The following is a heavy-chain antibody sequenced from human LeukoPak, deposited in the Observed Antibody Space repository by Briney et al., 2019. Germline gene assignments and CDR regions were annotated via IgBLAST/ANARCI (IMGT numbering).Heavy chain of an antibody. D-gene: IGHD6-19*01. J-gene: IGHJ4*02. V-gene: IGHV3-30*18. Sequence: GGSLRLSCAASGFTFSSYGMHWVRQAPGKGLEWVAVISYDGSNKYDADSVKGRFTISRDNSKNTLYLQMNSLRAEDTAVYYCAKSSSGWSYFDYWGQGTLVTVSS. CDR3: AKSSSGWSYFDY. CDR2: ISYDGSNK. CDR1: GFTFSSYG.